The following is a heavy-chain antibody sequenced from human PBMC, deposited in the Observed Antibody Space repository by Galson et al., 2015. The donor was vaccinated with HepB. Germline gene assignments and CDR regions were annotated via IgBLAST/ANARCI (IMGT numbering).Heavy chain of an antibody. D-gene: IGHD3-22*01. J-gene: IGHJ3*02. CDR3: ARGPGITTIVPSDAFDI. CDR2: ISSSSSTI. Sequence: SLRLSCAASGFTFSSYSMNWVRQAPGKGLEWVSYISSSSSTIYYADSVKGRFTISRDNAKNSLYLQMNSLRDEDTAVYYCARGPGITTIVPSDAFDIWGQGTMVTVSS. CDR1: GFTFSSYS. V-gene: IGHV3-48*02.